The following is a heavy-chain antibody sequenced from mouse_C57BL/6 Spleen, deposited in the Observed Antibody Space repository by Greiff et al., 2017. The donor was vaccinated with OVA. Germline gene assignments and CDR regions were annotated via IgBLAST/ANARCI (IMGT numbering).Heavy chain of an antibody. Sequence: QVQLQQSGAELVKPGASVKISCKASGYAFSSYWMNWVKQRPGKGLEWIGQIYPGDGDTNYNGKFKGKATLTADKSSSTAYMQLSSLTSEDSAVYFCARNDYDEGKFAYWGQGTLVTVSA. CDR1: GYAFSSYW. J-gene: IGHJ3*01. D-gene: IGHD2-4*01. CDR3: ARNDYDEGKFAY. V-gene: IGHV1-80*01. CDR2: IYPGDGDT.